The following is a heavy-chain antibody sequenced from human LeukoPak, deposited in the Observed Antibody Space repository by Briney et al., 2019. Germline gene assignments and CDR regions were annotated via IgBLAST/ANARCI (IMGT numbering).Heavy chain of an antibody. Sequence: SVKVSCKVSGYTLTELSMHWVRQAPGKGLEWMGGFDPEDGETIYAQKFQGRVTMTRDTSISTAYMELSRLRSDDTAVYYCAREARMEQLGDYYFDYWGQGTLVTVSS. J-gene: IGHJ4*02. D-gene: IGHD6-6*01. CDR2: FDPEDGET. CDR3: AREARMEQLGDYYFDY. CDR1: GYTLTELS. V-gene: IGHV1-24*01.